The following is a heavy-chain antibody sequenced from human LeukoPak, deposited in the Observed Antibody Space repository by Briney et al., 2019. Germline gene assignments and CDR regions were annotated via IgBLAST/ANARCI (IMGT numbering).Heavy chain of an antibody. J-gene: IGHJ4*02. V-gene: IGHV4-59*01. CDR1: GGSISDYY. D-gene: IGHD3-3*01. Sequence: SETLSLTCTVSGGSISDYYWSLIRQPPGKGLEWIGYISYSGSTNYNPSLKSRVTISLDTSKNQFSLKLSSVTAADTAVYYCARGYDCLDYWGQGTLVTVSS. CDR3: ARGYDCLDY. CDR2: ISYSGST.